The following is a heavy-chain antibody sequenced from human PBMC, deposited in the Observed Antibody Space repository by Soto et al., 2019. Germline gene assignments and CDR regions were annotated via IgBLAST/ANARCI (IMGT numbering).Heavy chain of an antibody. V-gene: IGHV1-24*01. J-gene: IGHJ4*02. CDR3: ASSYGSGYRAFDY. Sequence: ASVKVSCKVSGYTLTELSMHWVRQAPGKGLEWMGGFDPEDGKTTSAQKFQGRVTMTADKSTSTAYMELSSLRSEDTAIYYCASSYGSGYRAFDYWGQGALVTVSS. CDR2: FDPEDGKT. D-gene: IGHD3-10*01. CDR1: GYTLTELS.